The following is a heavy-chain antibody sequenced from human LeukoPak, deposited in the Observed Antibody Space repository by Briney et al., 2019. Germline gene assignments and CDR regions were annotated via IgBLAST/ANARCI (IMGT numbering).Heavy chain of an antibody. V-gene: IGHV7-4-1*02. CDR1: GYTFTNYG. Sequence: ASVKVSCKASGYTFTNYGMNWVRQAPGQGLEWMGWINTNTGNPTYAQGFTGRFVFSLDTSVSTAYLEISNLKAEDTAVYYCARDRVIATMLLSPWGQGTLVTVSS. D-gene: IGHD3-10*02. J-gene: IGHJ5*02. CDR3: ARDRVIATMLLSP. CDR2: INTNTGNP.